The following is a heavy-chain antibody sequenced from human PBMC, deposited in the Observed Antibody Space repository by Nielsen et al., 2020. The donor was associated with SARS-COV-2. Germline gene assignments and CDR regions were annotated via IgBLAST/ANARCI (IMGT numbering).Heavy chain of an antibody. CDR2: ISASGGST. CDR1: GFTFSSYE. CDR3: AKDRGATPNCFDH. D-gene: IGHD2-15*01. V-gene: IGHV3-23*01. J-gene: IGHJ4*02. Sequence: GESLKISCAASGFTFSSYEMNWVRQAPGQGLEWVSAISASGGSTYYADSVKGRFTSSRDNSKNTLYLQMNSLRAEDTAVYYCAKDRGATPNCFDHWGQGTLVTVSS.